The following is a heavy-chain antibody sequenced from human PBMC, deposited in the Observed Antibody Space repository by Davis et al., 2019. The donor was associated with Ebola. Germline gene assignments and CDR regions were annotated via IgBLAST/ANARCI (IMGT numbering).Heavy chain of an antibody. V-gene: IGHV3-73*01. CDR1: GFTFSGSA. J-gene: IGHJ6*02. D-gene: IGHD2-2*01. Sequence: GESLKISCAASGFTFSGSAMHWVRQASGKGLEWVGRIRSKANSYATAYAASVKGRFTISRDNSKNTLYLQMNSLRAEDTAVYYCAKDEYCSSTSCYPPYYYGMDVWGQGTTVTVSS. CDR3: AKDEYCSSTSCYPPYYYGMDV. CDR2: IRSKANSYAT.